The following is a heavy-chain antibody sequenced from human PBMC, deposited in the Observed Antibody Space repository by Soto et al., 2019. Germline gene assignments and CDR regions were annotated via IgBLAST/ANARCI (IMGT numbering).Heavy chain of an antibody. D-gene: IGHD3-3*01. CDR1: GYTFNTYG. CDR2: ISAYDGKT. CDR3: ARDPHEFWTSYWFDP. V-gene: IGHV1-18*01. Sequence: ASVKGSCTTSGYTFNTYGINWVRQTTGQGLELMGWISAYDGKTTYAEKFQGRVTMTTDTSTSTAYMELRSLRSDDTAIYYCARDPHEFWTSYWFDPWGQGTPVTVS. J-gene: IGHJ5*02.